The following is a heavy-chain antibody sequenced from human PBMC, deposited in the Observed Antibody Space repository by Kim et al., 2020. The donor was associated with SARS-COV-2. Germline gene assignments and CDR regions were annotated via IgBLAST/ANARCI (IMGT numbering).Heavy chain of an antibody. CDR1: GYTFTSYA. D-gene: IGHD3-9*01. Sequence: ASVKVSCKASGYTFTSYAMHWVHQAPGQRLEWMGWINAGNGNTKYSQKFQGRVTITRDTSASTAYMELSSLRSEDTDVYYCARDSYYDIFRYYYYYMDVWGKGTTVTVSS. CDR3: ARDSYYDIFRYYYYYMDV. CDR2: INAGNGNT. J-gene: IGHJ6*03. V-gene: IGHV1-3*01.